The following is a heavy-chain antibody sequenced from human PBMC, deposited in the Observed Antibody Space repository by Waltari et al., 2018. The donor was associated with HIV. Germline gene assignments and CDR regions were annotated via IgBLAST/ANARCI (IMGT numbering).Heavy chain of an antibody. V-gene: IGHV3-23*01. CDR1: GFTSSALV. CDR2: ISGIGGST. Sequence: EVPLLESGGGLEQPGGSLGHSCAASGFTSSALVMNWVRHAPGKGLEWVSAISGIGGSTYYADSVKGRFTISRDSSKNTLYLQMNSLRVEDTAVYYCAKDRHWLVRYLDYWGQGTLVTVSS. J-gene: IGHJ4*02. D-gene: IGHD6-19*01. CDR3: AKDRHWLVRYLDY.